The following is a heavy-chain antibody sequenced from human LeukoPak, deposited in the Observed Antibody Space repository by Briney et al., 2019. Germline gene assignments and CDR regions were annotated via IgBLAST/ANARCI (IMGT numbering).Heavy chain of an antibody. CDR1: GFTFSSYW. V-gene: IGHV3-74*01. J-gene: IGHJ4*02. D-gene: IGHD6-19*01. CDR3: ARAYSSAWYVPGDY. Sequence: GGSLRLSCVASGFTFSSYWMHWVRQAPGKGLVCVSRINSDGSSTSYADSVKGRFTISRDNAKNTLYLQMNSLRAEDTAIYYCARAYSSAWYVPGDYWGQGTLVTVSS. CDR2: INSDGSST.